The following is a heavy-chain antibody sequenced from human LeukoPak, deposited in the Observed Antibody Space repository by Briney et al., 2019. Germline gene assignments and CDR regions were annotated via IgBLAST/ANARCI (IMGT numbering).Heavy chain of an antibody. CDR1: GFSIKYYA. Sequence: GGSLRLSCAGSGFSIKYYAMHWVRQAPGKGLEWVSGISFDGGLIGYADSVKGRFTISRDNAKNSLYLHMDSLRGEDTAFYFCAKDRFFGVLYFFDFWGPGTLVTVSS. V-gene: IGHV3-9*01. CDR2: ISFDGGLI. CDR3: AKDRFFGVLYFFDF. J-gene: IGHJ4*02. D-gene: IGHD3-3*01.